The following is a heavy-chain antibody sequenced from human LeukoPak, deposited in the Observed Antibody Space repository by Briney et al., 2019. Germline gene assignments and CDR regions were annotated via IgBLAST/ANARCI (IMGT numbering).Heavy chain of an antibody. D-gene: IGHD6-13*01. CDR2: IYTSGST. V-gene: IGHV4-4*07. CDR1: GGSISSYY. CDR3: AAAGQIAAAGYYFDY. Sequence: PSETLSLTCTVSGGSISSYYWSWIRQPAGKGLEWIGRIYTSGSTNYNPSLKSRVTMSVDTSKNQFSLKLSSVTAADTAVYYCAAAGQIAAAGYYFDYWGQGTLVTVSS. J-gene: IGHJ4*02.